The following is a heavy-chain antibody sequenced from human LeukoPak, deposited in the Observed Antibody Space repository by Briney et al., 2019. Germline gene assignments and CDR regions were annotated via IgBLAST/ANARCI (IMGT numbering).Heavy chain of an antibody. J-gene: IGHJ4*02. CDR3: HVSFLKRSSHHFDY. Sequence: GASEKVSCKASVYTFTSYEINWGRQATGHGRWRIGWMKPNSGNTGYEQKSQGRVIIIRNTSIRTAYMELSSLRSEDTAVYYCHVSFLKRSSHHFDYWGQGTLVTVSS. CDR1: VYTFTSYE. V-gene: IGHV1-8*03. CDR2: MKPNSGNT. D-gene: IGHD5/OR15-5a*01.